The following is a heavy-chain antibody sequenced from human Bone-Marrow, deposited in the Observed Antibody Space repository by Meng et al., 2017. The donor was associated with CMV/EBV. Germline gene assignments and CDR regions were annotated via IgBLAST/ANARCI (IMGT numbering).Heavy chain of an antibody. V-gene: IGHV4-34*01. J-gene: IGHJ4*02. CDR2: INHSGST. D-gene: IGHD6-13*01. Sequence: SETLSLTCAVYGGSFSGYYWSWIRQPPGKGLEWIGEINHSGSTNYNPSLKSRVTISVDTSKNQFSLKLSSVTAADTAVYYCARGHLAAAGTIDYWGQGTLVTGSS. CDR3: ARGHLAAAGTIDY. CDR1: GGSFSGYY.